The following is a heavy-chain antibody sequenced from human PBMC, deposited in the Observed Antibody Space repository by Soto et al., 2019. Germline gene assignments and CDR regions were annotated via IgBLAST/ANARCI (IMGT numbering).Heavy chain of an antibody. CDR1: GFTFSSYW. V-gene: IGHV3-74*03. D-gene: IGHD5-12*01. J-gene: IGHJ4*02. CDR3: ARDRGYGTPFDY. CDR2: INNDGSSA. Sequence: PGGSLRLSCAASGFTFSSYWIHWVRQAPGKGPVWVSRINNDGSSAEYADSVKGRFTISRGNAKNTLYLQMNSLRAEDTAVYYCARDRGYGTPFDYWGQGTLVTVSS.